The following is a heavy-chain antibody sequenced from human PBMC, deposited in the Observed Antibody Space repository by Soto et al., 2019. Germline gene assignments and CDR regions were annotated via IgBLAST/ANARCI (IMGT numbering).Heavy chain of an antibody. V-gene: IGHV1-2*04. CDR1: GYTFTGYY. CDR3: ARALSSSSWYPSIDD. CDR2: INPNSGGT. J-gene: IGHJ4*02. Sequence: ASVKVSCKASGYTFTGYYMHWVRQAPGQGLEWMGWINPNSGGTNYAQKFQGWVTMTRDTSISTAYMELSRLRSDDTAVYYCARALSSSSWYPSIDDWGQGTLVTVSS. D-gene: IGHD6-13*01.